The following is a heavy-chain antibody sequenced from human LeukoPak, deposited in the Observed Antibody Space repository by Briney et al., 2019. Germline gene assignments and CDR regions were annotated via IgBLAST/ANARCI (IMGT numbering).Heavy chain of an antibody. CDR2: INHSGST. CDR1: GGSLSGYY. CDR3: ARPRIAAAGTFWFDP. D-gene: IGHD6-13*01. J-gene: IGHJ5*02. Sequence: PSETLSLTCAVYGGSLSGYYWSWIRQPPGKGLEWIGEINHSGSTNYNPSLKSRVTISVDTSKNQFSLKLSSVTAADTAVYYCARPRIAAAGTFWFDPWGQGTLVTVSS. V-gene: IGHV4-34*01.